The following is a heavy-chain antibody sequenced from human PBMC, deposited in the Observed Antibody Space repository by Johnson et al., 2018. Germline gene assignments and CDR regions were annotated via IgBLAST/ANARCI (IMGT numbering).Heavy chain of an antibody. V-gene: IGHV3-33*08. CDR1: GFTFSDYY. CDR3: ARDSVGAHNAFDI. CDR2: IWYDGSDK. J-gene: IGHJ3*02. D-gene: IGHD3-16*01. Sequence: VQLVESGGGLVKPGGSLRLSCAASGFTFSDYYMSWIRQAPGKGLEWVAVIWYDGSDKYYVDSVKGRFTISRDNSKTTLYLQMNSLRAEDTAVYDCARDSVGAHNAFDIWGQGTMGTVSS.